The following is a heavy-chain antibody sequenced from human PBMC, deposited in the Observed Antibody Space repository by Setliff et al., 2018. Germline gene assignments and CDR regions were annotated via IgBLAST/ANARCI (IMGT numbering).Heavy chain of an antibody. J-gene: IGHJ4*02. CDR2: VYYSGIA. D-gene: IGHD6-6*01. CDR1: GDSISAAS. CDR3: ARGRNVAARLLDS. V-gene: IGHV4-59*01. Sequence: PSETLSLTCNVSGDSISAASIMAWIRQPPGKGLEWIGYVYYSGIANYSPSLKSRLTISVDTSKNQFSLKLRSVTAADTAVYYCARGRNVAARLLDSWGQGTLVTVSS.